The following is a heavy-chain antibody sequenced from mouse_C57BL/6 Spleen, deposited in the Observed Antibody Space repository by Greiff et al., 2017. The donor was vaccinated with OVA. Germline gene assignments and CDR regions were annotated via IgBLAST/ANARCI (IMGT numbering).Heavy chain of an antibody. J-gene: IGHJ4*01. Sequence: EVQLVESGGGLVQPKGSLKLSCAASGFTFNTYAMHWVRQAPGKGLEWVARIRRKSSNYATYYADSVKDRFTISRDDSQSMLYLQMNNLKTEDTAMYYCVRDRGNYLFYAMDYWGQGTSVTVSS. CDR1: GFTFNTYA. D-gene: IGHD2-1*01. CDR3: VRDRGNYLFYAMDY. V-gene: IGHV10-3*01. CDR2: IRRKSSNYAT.